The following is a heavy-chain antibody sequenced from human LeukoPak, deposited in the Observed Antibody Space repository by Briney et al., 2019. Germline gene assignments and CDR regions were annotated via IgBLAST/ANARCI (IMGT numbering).Heavy chain of an antibody. CDR1: GYTFTSYG. V-gene: IGHV1-3*01. J-gene: IGHJ3*02. CDR3: ARDLVRGVITDAFDI. D-gene: IGHD3-10*01. Sequence: ASVKVSCKASGYTFTSYGISWVRQAPAQGLEWMGWINAGNGNTKYSQKFQGRVTITRDTSASTAYMELSSLRSEDTAVYYCARDLVRGVITDAFDIWGQGTMVTVSS. CDR2: INAGNGNT.